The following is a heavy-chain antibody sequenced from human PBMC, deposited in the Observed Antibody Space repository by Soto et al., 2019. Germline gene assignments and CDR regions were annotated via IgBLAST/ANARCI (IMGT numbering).Heavy chain of an antibody. CDR1: GFSISRHT. V-gene: IGHV3-64*07. D-gene: IGHD1-1*01. Sequence: EEQLVESGGGLVQPGGSLRLSCAASGFSISRHTMDWVRQAPGRGLEYVSSMTGNGDNIYYAESVRGRFTISRDNSKNTLYLQMGSLRVDDMAIYYCARDNACVQFDIWGQGALVTVSS. CDR2: MTGNGDNI. CDR3: ARDNACVQFDI. J-gene: IGHJ4*02.